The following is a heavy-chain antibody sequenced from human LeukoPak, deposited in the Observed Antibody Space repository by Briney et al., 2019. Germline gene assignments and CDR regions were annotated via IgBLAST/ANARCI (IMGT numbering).Heavy chain of an antibody. D-gene: IGHD4-17*01. CDR3: ARPISDYDASDI. V-gene: IGHV3-21*01. CDR2: ISSSSNFI. J-gene: IGHJ3*02. CDR1: GFTVSSNF. Sequence: PGGSLRLSCAVSGFTVSSNFLNWVRQAPGKGLEWVSSISSSSNFIYYADSVKGRFTISRDNAKNSLYLQMNSLRAEDTAVYYCARPISDYDASDIGAKGKMVTV.